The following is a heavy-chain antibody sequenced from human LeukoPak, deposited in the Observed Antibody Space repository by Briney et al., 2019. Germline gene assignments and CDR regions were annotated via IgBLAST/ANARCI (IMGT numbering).Heavy chain of an antibody. J-gene: IGHJ4*02. CDR1: GFTFSSYA. V-gene: IGHV3-23*01. D-gene: IGHD3-22*01. CDR3: AKDHCYDSSGYYYFDY. CDR2: ISGSGGST. Sequence: GGSLRLSCAASGFTFSSYAMSWVRQAPGKGLEWVSAISGSGGSTYYADSVKGRFTISRDNSKNTLYLQMNSLRAEDTAVYYCAKDHCYDSSGYYYFDYWGQGTLVTVSS.